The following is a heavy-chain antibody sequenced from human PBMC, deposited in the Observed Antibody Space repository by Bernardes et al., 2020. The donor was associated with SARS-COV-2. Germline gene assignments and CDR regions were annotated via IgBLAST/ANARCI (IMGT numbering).Heavy chain of an antibody. J-gene: IGHJ5*01. CDR1: GGSTRTSY. CDR3: VRGQSGWFDS. V-gene: IGHV4-59*08. Sequence: SETLSLTCTVSGGSTRTSYWSWIRQAPGRGLAWIGHLFYSGRTKYTPSLKNRVTISVDTPKNQISLKMTSVTALDTAMYFCVRGQSGWFDSWGQGTLVTVSS. D-gene: IGHD1-26*01. CDR2: LFYSGRT.